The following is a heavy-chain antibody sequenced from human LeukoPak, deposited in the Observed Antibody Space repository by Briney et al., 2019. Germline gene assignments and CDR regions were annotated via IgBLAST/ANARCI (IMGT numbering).Heavy chain of an antibody. V-gene: IGHV3-15*04. D-gene: IGHD3-10*01. J-gene: IGHJ3*02. Sequence: GGSLRLSCAASGFTFSSYAMHWVRQAPGVGLEWVGRIVSRTDGGAIDYAAPVKGRFTISGDDSKNTLYLQMDSLNAGDSAVYYCAASLTGGAFDIWGLGTMVTVSS. CDR1: GFTFSSYA. CDR2: IVSRTDGGAI. CDR3: AASLTGGAFDI.